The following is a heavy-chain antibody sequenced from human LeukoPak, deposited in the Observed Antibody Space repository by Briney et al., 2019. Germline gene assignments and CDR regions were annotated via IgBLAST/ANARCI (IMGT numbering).Heavy chain of an antibody. J-gene: IGHJ5*02. V-gene: IGHV5-10-1*01. CDR1: GYTFTSHW. Sequence: RTGESLEISCKGFGYTFTSHWITWVRQMPGKGLEWMGKIDPSDSYTKYSPSFQGHVTISADKSISTAYLQWSSLKASDTAMYYCARHRGVTPEFDPWGQGTLVTVSS. CDR3: ARHRGVTPEFDP. D-gene: IGHD3-10*01. CDR2: IDPSDSYT.